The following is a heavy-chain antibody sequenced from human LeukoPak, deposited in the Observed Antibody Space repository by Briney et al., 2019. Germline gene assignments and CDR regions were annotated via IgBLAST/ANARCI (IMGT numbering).Heavy chain of an antibody. CDR3: ARDGSITIFGVVNNFDY. V-gene: IGHV1-46*01. J-gene: IGHJ4*02. CDR1: GYTFTSYY. D-gene: IGHD3-3*01. CDR2: INPSGGST. Sequence: ASVKVSCKASGYTFTSYYMHSVRQAPGQGLEWMGIINPSGGSTSYAQKFQGRVTMTRDTSTSTVYMELSSLRSEDTAVYYCARDGSITIFGVVNNFDYWGQGTLVTVSS.